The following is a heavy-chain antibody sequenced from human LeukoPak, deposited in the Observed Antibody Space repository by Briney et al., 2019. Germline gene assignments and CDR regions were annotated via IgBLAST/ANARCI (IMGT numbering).Heavy chain of an antibody. CDR2: ISAYNGNT. CDR1: GYTFTSYG. D-gene: IGHD1/OR15-1a*01. V-gene: IGHV1-18*01. Sequence: ASVKVSCKASGYTFTSYGISWVRQAPGQGLEWMGWISAYNGNTNYAQKLQGRVTMTTDTSTSTAYMELRSLRSDDTAVYYCARDNNWNTRETQGHYYYYMDVWGKGTTVTVSS. J-gene: IGHJ6*03. CDR3: ARDNNWNTRETQGHYYYYMDV.